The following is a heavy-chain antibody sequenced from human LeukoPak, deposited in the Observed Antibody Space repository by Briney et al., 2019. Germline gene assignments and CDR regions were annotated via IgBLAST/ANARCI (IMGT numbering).Heavy chain of an antibody. J-gene: IGHJ4*02. CDR3: VRNKKPWGSGGDY. CDR2: ISYDGSNK. V-gene: IGHV3-30*04. CDR1: GFTFSSYA. D-gene: IGHD2-15*01. Sequence: GGSLRLSCAASGFTFSSYAMHWVRQAPGKGLEWVAVISYDGSNKYYAGSVKGRFTISRDNSKNTLYLQMNSLRAEDTAVYYCVRNKKPWGSGGDYWGQGTLVTVSS.